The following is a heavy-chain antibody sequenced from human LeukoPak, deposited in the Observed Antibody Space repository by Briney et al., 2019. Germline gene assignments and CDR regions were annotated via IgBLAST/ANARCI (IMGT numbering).Heavy chain of an antibody. J-gene: IGHJ4*02. D-gene: IGHD7-27*01. CDR1: GLSFSSFA. Sequence: GGSLRLSCAASGLSFSSFAMSWVRQAPGKGPEWVSSIGGGDDDRYYADSVKGRFTVTRDNSNNMVYLQLNSLRAEDTALYYCAKDATPFNSVWDYFDSWGQGTLVTVSS. CDR2: IGGGDDDR. CDR3: AKDATPFNSVWDYFDS. V-gene: IGHV3-23*01.